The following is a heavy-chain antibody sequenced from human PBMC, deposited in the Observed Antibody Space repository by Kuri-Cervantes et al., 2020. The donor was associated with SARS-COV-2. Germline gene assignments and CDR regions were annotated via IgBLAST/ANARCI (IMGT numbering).Heavy chain of an antibody. CDR1: GYTFTSYG. V-gene: IGHV1-69*05. CDR2: IIPIFGTA. J-gene: IGHJ4*02. D-gene: IGHD6-6*01. CDR3: ARVKDSSSSYFDY. Sequence: SVKVSCKASGYTFTSYGINWVRQAPGQGLEWMGGIIPIFGTANYAQKFQGRVTITTDESTSTAYMELSSLRSEDTAVYYCARVKDSSSSYFDYWGQGALVTVSS.